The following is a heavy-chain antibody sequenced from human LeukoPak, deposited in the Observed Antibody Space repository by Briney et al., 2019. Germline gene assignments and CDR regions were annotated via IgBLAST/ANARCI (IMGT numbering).Heavy chain of an antibody. V-gene: IGHV3-21*01. D-gene: IGHD3-9*01. J-gene: IGHJ6*03. CDR2: ISSSSSYI. CDR1: GFTFSSYS. CDR3: AKDGLSILDMLTGYYKTFYYYYYMDV. Sequence: KPGGSLRLSCAASGFTFSSYSMNWVRQAPGKGLEWVSSISSSSSYIYYADSVKGRFTISRDNAKNSLYLQMNSLRAEDTAVYYCAKDGLSILDMLTGYYKTFYYYYYMDVWAKGPRSPSP.